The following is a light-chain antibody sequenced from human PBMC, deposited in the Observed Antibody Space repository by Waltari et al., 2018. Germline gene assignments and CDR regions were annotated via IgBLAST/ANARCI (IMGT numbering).Light chain of an antibody. J-gene: IGLJ3*02. CDR1: SSNLDRNF. CDR2: RNN. CDR3: AAWDDSLRGPV. V-gene: IGLV1-47*01. Sequence: QSVLPQAPSASGTPGQRATISCSASSSNLDRNFVFWYQLLPGMAPKLLIFRNNQRPSGVPDRFSGSKSGTSASLAISGLRSEDEADYSCAAWDDSLRGPVFGTGTKLTVL.